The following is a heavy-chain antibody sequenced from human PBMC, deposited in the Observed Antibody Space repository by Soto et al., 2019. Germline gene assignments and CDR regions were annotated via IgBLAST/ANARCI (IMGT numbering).Heavy chain of an antibody. Sequence: QVQLQESGPGLVKPSQTLSLTCTVSGGSISSGGYYWSWIRQHPGKGREGIGYIYYSGSTYYNPSLKRRVTISVDTSKNQFSLKLSSVTAADTAVYYCARAKKGIAAAENWFDPWGQGTLVTVSS. J-gene: IGHJ5*02. CDR3: ARAKKGIAAAENWFDP. CDR2: IYYSGST. D-gene: IGHD6-13*01. V-gene: IGHV4-31*03. CDR1: GGSISSGGYY.